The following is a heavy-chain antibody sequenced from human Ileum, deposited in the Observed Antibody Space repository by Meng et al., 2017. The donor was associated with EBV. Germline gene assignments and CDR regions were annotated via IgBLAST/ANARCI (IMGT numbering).Heavy chain of an antibody. V-gene: IGHV4-30-2*01. Sequence: QLQLQEPGSGLGKPYQTLSLTCAVSGGSISSGGHSWSWIRQPPGKGLEWIGDIQHSGSTYYNPSLKSRVTISVDRSRNQFSLKLSSVTAADTAVYYCARAHPVVYFFDYWGQGTLVTVSS. D-gene: IGHD4-23*01. CDR3: ARAHPVVYFFDY. CDR2: IQHSGST. J-gene: IGHJ4*02. CDR1: GGSISSGGHS.